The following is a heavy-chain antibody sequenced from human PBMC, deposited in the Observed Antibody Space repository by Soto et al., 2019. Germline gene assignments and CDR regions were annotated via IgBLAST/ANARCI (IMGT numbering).Heavy chain of an antibody. Sequence: QITLKESGPTLVKPTQTLTLTCSFSGFSLTTDGVGVGWVRQPPGEALEWLALIYWDDDERYRPSLKTRLTITKDPSKNQVVLIMTNMAPVDTATYYCAHSRNLITEEAQVGDFDYWGQGTLVTVSS. CDR1: GFSLTTDGVG. J-gene: IGHJ4*02. CDR2: IYWDDDE. V-gene: IGHV2-5*02. CDR3: AHSRNLITEEAQVGDFDY. D-gene: IGHD3-10*01.